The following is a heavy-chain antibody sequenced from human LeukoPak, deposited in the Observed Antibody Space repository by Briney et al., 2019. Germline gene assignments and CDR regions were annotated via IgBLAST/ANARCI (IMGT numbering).Heavy chain of an antibody. CDR3: ARDYYDSSGYYLYYFDY. Sequence: ASLKVSRKAPGYTFTSYAMHWGRQAPGQGLEWMGWINPNSGGTNYAQKFQGRVTMTRDTSISTAYMELSRLRSDDTAVYYCARDYYDSSGYYLYYFDYWGQGALVTVSS. J-gene: IGHJ4*02. V-gene: IGHV1-2*02. D-gene: IGHD3-22*01. CDR1: GYTFTSYA. CDR2: INPNSGGT.